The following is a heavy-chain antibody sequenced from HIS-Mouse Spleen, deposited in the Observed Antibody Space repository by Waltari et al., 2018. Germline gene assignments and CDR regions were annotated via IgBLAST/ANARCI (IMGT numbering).Heavy chain of an antibody. CDR1: GGPISSSNYY. V-gene: IGHV4-39*07. J-gene: IGHJ2*01. D-gene: IGHD7-27*01. CDR3: ARSRTGGWYFDL. Sequence: QLQLQESGPGLVKPSETLSLTCTVSGGPISSSNYYWGWIRQPPGKGLEWIGSIYYSGSTYYNPSLKSRVTISVDTSKNQFSLKLSSVTAADTAVYYCARSRTGGWYFDLWGRGTLVTVSS. CDR2: IYYSGST.